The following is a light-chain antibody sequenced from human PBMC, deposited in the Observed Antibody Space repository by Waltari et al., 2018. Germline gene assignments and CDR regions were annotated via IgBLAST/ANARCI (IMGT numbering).Light chain of an antibody. CDR1: ELGDKY. V-gene: IGLV3-1*01. CDR3: QACDNFTVA. Sequence: SYELTQPPSVSVSPGQTASISCSGDELGDKYACWYRQKPGQSPVLVLYQDTKRPSGIPERFSGSNSGMTATLTIRGTQPVDEADYYCQACDNFTVAFGGGTKLSVL. CDR2: QDT. J-gene: IGLJ2*01.